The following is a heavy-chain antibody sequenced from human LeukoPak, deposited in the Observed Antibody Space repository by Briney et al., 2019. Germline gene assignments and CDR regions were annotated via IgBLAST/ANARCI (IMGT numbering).Heavy chain of an antibody. V-gene: IGHV1-18*01. CDR3: ARGHTVLLWFGELLTLDY. D-gene: IGHD3-10*01. CDR2: ISAYNGNT. CDR1: GYTFTSYG. J-gene: IGHJ4*02. Sequence: ASVKVSCKASGYTFTSYGISWVRQAPGQGLEWVGWISAYNGNTNYAQKLQGRVTMTTDTSTSTAYMELRSLRSDDTAVYYCARGHTVLLWFGELLTLDYWGQGTPVTVSS.